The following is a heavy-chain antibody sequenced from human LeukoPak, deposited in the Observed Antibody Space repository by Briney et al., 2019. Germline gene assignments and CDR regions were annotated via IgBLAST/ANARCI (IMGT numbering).Heavy chain of an antibody. D-gene: IGHD2-15*01. CDR2: ISRSGSTI. CDR1: GFTFSDYY. CDR3: ARGRGSANWFDP. Sequence: PGGSLRLSCAASGFTFSDYYMSWIRQAPGKGLEWVSYISRSGSTIYYADSVKGRFTISRDNGKNSLYLQMNRLRAEDTAVYYCARGRGSANWFDPWGQGTLVTVSS. J-gene: IGHJ5*02. V-gene: IGHV3-11*01.